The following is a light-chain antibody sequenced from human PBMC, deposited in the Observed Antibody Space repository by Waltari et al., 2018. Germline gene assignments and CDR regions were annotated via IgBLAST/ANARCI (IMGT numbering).Light chain of an antibody. Sequence: DIQMTQSPSSLSASVGDTVTITCRASHKINIYLNWYQQKPGRAPKLLIHGASRLHTGVPPRFSGSGSGTDFTLPISSLQPEDFATYYCQQGYSTRFTFGPGTIVDMK. J-gene: IGKJ3*01. CDR1: HKINIY. CDR3: QQGYSTRFT. V-gene: IGKV1-39*01. CDR2: GAS.